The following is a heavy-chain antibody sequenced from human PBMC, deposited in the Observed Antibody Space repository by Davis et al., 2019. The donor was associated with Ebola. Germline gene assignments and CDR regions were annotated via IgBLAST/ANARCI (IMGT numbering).Heavy chain of an antibody. D-gene: IGHD5-24*01. CDR2: ISYTGST. CDR3: ARGSDAYKTGY. Sequence: GSLRLSCTVSGGSISTDYWSWIRQPPGKGLEWIGYISYTGSTNYNPSLKSRVTISVDTSKNQVSLKLSSVTAADTAVYYCARGSDAYKTGYWGQGTLVTVSS. V-gene: IGHV4-59*08. J-gene: IGHJ4*02. CDR1: GGSISTDY.